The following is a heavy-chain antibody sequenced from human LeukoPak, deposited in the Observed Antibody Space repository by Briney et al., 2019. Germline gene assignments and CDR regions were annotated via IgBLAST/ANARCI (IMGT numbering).Heavy chain of an antibody. V-gene: IGHV3-9*01. CDR1: GFTFDDYA. Sequence: PGGSLRLSCAASGFTFDDYAMHWVRQAPGKGLEWVSGISWNSGSIGYADSVKGRFTISRDNAKNSLYLQMDSLRAEDTAVYYCAKDQVWYSGSGPHWFDPRGQGTLVTVSS. CDR2: ISWNSGSI. CDR3: AKDQVWYSGSGPHWFDP. J-gene: IGHJ5*02. D-gene: IGHD3-10*01.